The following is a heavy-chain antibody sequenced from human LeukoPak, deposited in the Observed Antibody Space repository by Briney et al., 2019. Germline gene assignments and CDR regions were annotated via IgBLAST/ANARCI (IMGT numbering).Heavy chain of an antibody. J-gene: IGHJ4*02. CDR1: GFTFSSYA. V-gene: IGHV3-74*01. Sequence: GGSLRLSCAASGFTFSSYAMSWVRQVPGKGLVWVSSISTDGSDTSYADSVKGRFTISRDNAKNTLYMQMHSLRADDTAVYYCVRKFDYWGQGTLVTVSS. CDR3: VRKFDY. CDR2: ISTDGSDT.